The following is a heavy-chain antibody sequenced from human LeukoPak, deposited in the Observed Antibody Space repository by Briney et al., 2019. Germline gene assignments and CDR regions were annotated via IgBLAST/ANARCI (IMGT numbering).Heavy chain of an antibody. CDR3: ARGAVAGGSFDY. CDR1: GFSLSTSGMC. J-gene: IGHJ4*02. CDR2: IDWDDDK. V-gene: IGHV2-70*01. D-gene: IGHD6-19*01. Sequence: SGPALVKPTQTLTLTCTFSGFSLSTSGMCVSWIRQPPGKALVWLALIDWDDDKYYSTSLKTRLTISKDTSKNQVVLTMTNMDPVDTATYYCARGAVAGGSFDYWGQGTLVTVSS.